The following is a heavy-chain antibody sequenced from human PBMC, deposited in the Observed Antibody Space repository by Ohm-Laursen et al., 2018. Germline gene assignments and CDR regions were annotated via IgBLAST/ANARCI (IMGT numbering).Heavy chain of an antibody. J-gene: IGHJ4*02. CDR2: ISWNSDNI. CDR1: GFTFSSCW. V-gene: IGHV3-9*01. Sequence: SLRLSCAASGFTFSSCWMHWVRQAPGKGLEWVSGISWNSDNINYADSVKGRFTISRDNAKNSLYLQMNSLRTEDTALYYCAKGRGGHFDYWGQGTLVTVSS. CDR3: AKGRGGHFDY. D-gene: IGHD3-10*01.